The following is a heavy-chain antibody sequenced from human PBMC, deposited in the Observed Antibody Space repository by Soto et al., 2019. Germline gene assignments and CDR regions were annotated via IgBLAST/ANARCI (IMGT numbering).Heavy chain of an antibody. CDR3: AKDYRSGWSDFHY. CDR2: ISGSGGTT. J-gene: IGHJ4*02. V-gene: IGHV3-23*01. CDR1: GFTFSSYA. Sequence: GGSLRLSCAASGFTFSSYAMSWVRQAPGKGLEWVSDISGSGGTTHYADSVKGRFTISRDNSENTLYLQMNSLRAEDTAVYYCAKDYRSGWSDFHYWGQGTLVTVSS. D-gene: IGHD6-19*01.